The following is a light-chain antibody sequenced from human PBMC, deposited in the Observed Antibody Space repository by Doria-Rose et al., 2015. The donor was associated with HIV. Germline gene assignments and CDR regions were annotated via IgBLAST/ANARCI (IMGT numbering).Light chain of an antibody. Sequence: TITCRARPTVSTYLNWFQQDPGKAPKLLIYAASRLQSGVPSRFSGSGSGTDFTLTISGLQPGDFATYYCQQTYSSPPWTFGQGTKVEMK. CDR2: AAS. V-gene: IGKV1-39*01. CDR1: PTVSTY. CDR3: QQTYSSPPWT. J-gene: IGKJ1*01.